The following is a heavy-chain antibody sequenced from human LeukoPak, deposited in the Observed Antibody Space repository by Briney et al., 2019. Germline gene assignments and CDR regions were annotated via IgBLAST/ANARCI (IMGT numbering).Heavy chain of an antibody. J-gene: IGHJ4*02. CDR1: GGTFSSYA. V-gene: IGHV1-69*04. CDR2: IIPILGIA. CDR3: AGYSRGYSYGYFDY. D-gene: IGHD5-18*01. Sequence: SVKVSCKASGGTFSSYAISWVRQAPGQGLEWMGRIIPILGIANYAQKFQGRVTITADKSTSTAYMELSSLRSEDTAVYYCAGYSRGYSYGYFDYWGQGTLVTVSS.